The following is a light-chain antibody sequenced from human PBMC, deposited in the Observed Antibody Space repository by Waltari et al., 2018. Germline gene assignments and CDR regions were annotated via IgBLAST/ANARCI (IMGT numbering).Light chain of an antibody. CDR3: QQCNSYLLT. CDR1: QSIGSS. J-gene: IGKJ4*01. V-gene: IGKV1-5*03. Sequence: DIQMTQSPSTLSASVGDRVTITCRASQSIGSSLAWYQQKPGKAPKVVIYEASSIESVVPSMFSGSGSGTEFSLTISSLQPDDFATYYCQQCNSYLLTFGGGTKVEIK. CDR2: EAS.